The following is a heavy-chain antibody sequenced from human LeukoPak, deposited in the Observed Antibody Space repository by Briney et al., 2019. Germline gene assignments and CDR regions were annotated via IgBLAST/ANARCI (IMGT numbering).Heavy chain of an antibody. D-gene: IGHD3-10*01. V-gene: IGHV1-46*01. Sequence: RASVKVSCKASGYTFTSYFMHWVRQAPGQGLEWMGIINPSGGSTNYAQKFQGRVTMTRDTSISTAYMELSRLRSDDTAVYYCAREPIGSGWFDPWGQGTLVTVSS. CDR3: AREPIGSGWFDP. CDR2: INPSGGST. CDR1: GYTFTSYF. J-gene: IGHJ5*02.